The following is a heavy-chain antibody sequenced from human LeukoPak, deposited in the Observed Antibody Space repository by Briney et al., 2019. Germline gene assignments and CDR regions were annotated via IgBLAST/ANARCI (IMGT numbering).Heavy chain of an antibody. CDR1: GFTFSNYN. Sequence: PGGSLRLSCAGSGFTFSNYNMNWVRQAPGKGLEWVSSISSSSSYIYYADSVKGRFTISRDNAKNSLYLQMNSLRAEDTAVYYCARAPGNYYDSSGYDYWGQGTLVTVSS. J-gene: IGHJ4*02. CDR2: ISSSSSYI. CDR3: ARAPGNYYDSSGYDY. D-gene: IGHD3-22*01. V-gene: IGHV3-21*01.